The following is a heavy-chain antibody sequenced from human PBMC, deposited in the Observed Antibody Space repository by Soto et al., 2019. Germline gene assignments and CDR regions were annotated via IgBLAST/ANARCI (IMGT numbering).Heavy chain of an antibody. V-gene: IGHV1-69*06. CDR1: GGTFSSYA. J-gene: IGHJ5*02. CDR3: ASRHIVVVPAAARGGWFDP. Sequence: QVQLVQSGAEVKKPGSSVTVSCKASGGTFSSYAISWVRQAPGQGLAWMGGIIPIFGTANYAQKFQGRVTITADKSTSTAYMELSSLRSEDTAVYYCASRHIVVVPAAARGGWFDPWGQGPLVAVSA. CDR2: IIPIFGTA. D-gene: IGHD2-2*01.